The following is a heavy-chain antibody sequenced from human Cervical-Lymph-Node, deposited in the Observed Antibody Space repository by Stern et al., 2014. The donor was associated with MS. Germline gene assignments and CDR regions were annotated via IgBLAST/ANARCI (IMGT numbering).Heavy chain of an antibody. V-gene: IGHV3-30*18. CDR1: GFTFRNYG. D-gene: IGHD6-13*01. Sequence: VQLVESGGGVVQPGRSLRLSCAASGFTFRNYGIHWVRQAPGQGLEGVAVISHDEISPYYADPVKVRFHISRDNSKNTLFLQMISLRAEDTAVYYCVKARDAGPRAYFFDYWGQGTLVTVSS. CDR2: ISHDEISP. CDR3: VKARDAGPRAYFFDY. J-gene: IGHJ4*02.